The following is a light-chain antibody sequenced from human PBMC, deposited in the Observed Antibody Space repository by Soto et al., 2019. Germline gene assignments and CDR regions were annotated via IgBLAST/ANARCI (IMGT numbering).Light chain of an antibody. CDR3: TAWDNNLSLVV. Sequence: QSVLTQPPSVSGTPGQRVTISCSGSSSNIGSDYVYWFQQLPGTAPKLLIYSNNQRPSGVPDRFSGSKSGTSASLAISGLQSEDEADYYCTAWDNNLSLVVFGGGTKVTVL. V-gene: IGLV1-47*02. CDR2: SNN. J-gene: IGLJ2*01. CDR1: SSNIGSDY.